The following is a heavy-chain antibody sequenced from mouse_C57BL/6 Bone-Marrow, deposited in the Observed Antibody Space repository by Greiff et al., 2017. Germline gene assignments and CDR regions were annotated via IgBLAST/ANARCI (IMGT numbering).Heavy chain of an antibody. CDR1: GYTFTSYW. V-gene: IGHV1-9*01. CDR2: ILPGSGST. Sequence: QVQLKQSGAELMKPGASVKLSCKATGYTFTSYWIEWVKQRPGHGLEWIGEILPGSGSTNYNEKFKGKATFTADTSSNTAYMQLSSLTTEDSAIDDCAIPPAWFAYWGQGTLVTVSA. J-gene: IGHJ3*01. CDR3: AIPPAWFAY.